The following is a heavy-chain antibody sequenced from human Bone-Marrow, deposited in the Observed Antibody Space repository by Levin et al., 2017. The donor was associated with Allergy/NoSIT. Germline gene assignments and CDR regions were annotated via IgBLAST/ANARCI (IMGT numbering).Heavy chain of an antibody. V-gene: IGHV5-51*01. CDR2: IYPDDSDT. J-gene: IGHJ4*02. Sequence: GGSLRLSCKGSGYTFTTFWIGWVRQMPGKGLEWMGIIYPDDSDTRYSPSFQGQVTISADKSITTAYLHWTSLPASDTAMYYCARAGYRSGWQFDYWGQGTLVTVSS. CDR1: GYTFTTFW. CDR3: ARAGYRSGWQFDY. D-gene: IGHD6-19*01.